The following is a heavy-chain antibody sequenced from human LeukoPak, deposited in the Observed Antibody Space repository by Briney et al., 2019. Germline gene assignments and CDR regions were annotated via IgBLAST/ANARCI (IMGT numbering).Heavy chain of an antibody. CDR3: ARDGSRTAYDWFDR. J-gene: IGHJ5*02. D-gene: IGHD1-26*01. CDR1: GYTFTGYY. Sequence: ASVKVSCTASGYTFTGYYMHWVRQAPGQGLEWMGWINPNSGGTSYAQKFQGRVTMTRDTSISTAYMELSRLRADDTALYYCARDGSRTAYDWFDRWGQGTLVTVSS. V-gene: IGHV1-2*02. CDR2: INPNSGGT.